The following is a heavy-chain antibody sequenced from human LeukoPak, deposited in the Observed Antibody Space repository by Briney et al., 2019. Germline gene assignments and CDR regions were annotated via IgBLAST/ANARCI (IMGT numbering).Heavy chain of an antibody. D-gene: IGHD5-24*01. CDR3: ARVLGSDDGYTFGF. Sequence: PGGSLRLSCAASGFTFNIFWMHWVRQAPGKGLVWVSRINSDGSRAEYADSVKGRFTVSRDNAKNTVNLQMNSVRAEDTAVYYCARVLGSDDGYTFGFWGQGTLVTVSS. CDR1: GFTFNIFW. CDR2: INSDGSRA. V-gene: IGHV3-74*01. J-gene: IGHJ4*02.